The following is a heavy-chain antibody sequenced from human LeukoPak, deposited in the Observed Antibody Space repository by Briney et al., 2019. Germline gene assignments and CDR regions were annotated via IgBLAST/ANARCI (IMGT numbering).Heavy chain of an antibody. CDR1: GYTFTGYY. CDR2: INPNSGGT. V-gene: IGHV1-2*06. Sequence: ASVKVSCKASGYTFTGYYMHWVRQAPGQGLEWMGRINPNSGGTNYAQKFQGRVTMTRDTSISTAYMELSRLRSDDTAVHYCARDRGGYCSSTSCPRYNWFDPWGQGTLVTVSS. CDR3: ARDRGGYCSSTSCPRYNWFDP. J-gene: IGHJ5*02. D-gene: IGHD2-2*01.